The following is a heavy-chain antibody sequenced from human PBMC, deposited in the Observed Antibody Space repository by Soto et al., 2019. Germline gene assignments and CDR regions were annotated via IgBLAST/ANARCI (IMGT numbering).Heavy chain of an antibody. V-gene: IGHV4-61*01. D-gene: IGHD6-19*01. CDR2: IYYSGST. J-gene: IGHJ4*02. Sequence: SETLSLTCTVSGGSVSSGSYYWSWIRQPPGKRLEWIGYIYYSGSTNYNPSLKSRVTISVDTSKNQFSLKLSSVTAADTAVYYCASLPSGYSSGWYGPFDYWGQGTLVTVSS. CDR3: ASLPSGYSSGWYGPFDY. CDR1: GGSVSSGSYY.